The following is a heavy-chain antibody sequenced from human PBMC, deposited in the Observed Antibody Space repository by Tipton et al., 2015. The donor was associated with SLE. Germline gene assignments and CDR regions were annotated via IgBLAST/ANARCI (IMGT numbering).Heavy chain of an antibody. J-gene: IGHJ4*02. Sequence: SLRLSCAASGFTFSNYGMHWVRQAPGKGLEWVAVIWYDGSNKYYADSMKGRFTISRDNSKNTLYLQMNSLRAEDTAVYYCARVGVLWFRELLPGSWGQGTLVTVSS. V-gene: IGHV3-33*08. CDR1: GFTFSNYG. CDR2: IWYDGSNK. CDR3: ARVGVLWFRELLPGS. D-gene: IGHD3-10*01.